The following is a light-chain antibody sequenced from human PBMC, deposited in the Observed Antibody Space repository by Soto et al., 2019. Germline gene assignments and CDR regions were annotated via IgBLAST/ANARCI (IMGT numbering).Light chain of an antibody. J-gene: IGKJ1*01. V-gene: IGKV3-20*01. CDR3: QQYGSSTGT. Sequence: ENLLTQSPGTLSLSPGEGATLSCRASRGVSANYLAWYQQKPGQAPTLLIYGASIRAAGIPDRFSGSGSGTAFTLTISRTEHEDFAMYYCQQYGSSTGTFGKGTKVDIK. CDR1: RGVSANY. CDR2: GAS.